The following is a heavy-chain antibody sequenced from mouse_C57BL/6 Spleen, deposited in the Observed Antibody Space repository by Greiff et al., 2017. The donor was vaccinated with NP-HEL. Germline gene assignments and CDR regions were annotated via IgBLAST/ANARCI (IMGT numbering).Heavy chain of an antibody. D-gene: IGHD2-4*01. CDR1: GYTFTDYE. Sequence: VKVVESGAELVRPGASVTLSCKASGYTFTDYEMHWVKQTPVHGLEWIGAIDPETGGTAYNQKFKGKAILTADKSSSTAYMELRSLTSEDSAVYYCTPYDYDGFAYWGQGTLVTVSA. V-gene: IGHV1-15*01. CDR2: IDPETGGT. CDR3: TPYDYDGFAY. J-gene: IGHJ3*01.